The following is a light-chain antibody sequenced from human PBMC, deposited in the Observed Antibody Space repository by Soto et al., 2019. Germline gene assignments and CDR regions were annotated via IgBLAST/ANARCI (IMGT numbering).Light chain of an antibody. CDR1: SSDVGGYNY. CDR3: CSYTSSSTPVV. Sequence: QSALTQPASVSGSPGQSITISCTGTSSDVGGYNYVSWYQQHPGKAPKLMIYDVSNRPSGVSNRFSGSKSGNTASLPISGRQAEDEADYYCCSYTSSSTPVVFGGGTKLTVL. CDR2: DVS. J-gene: IGLJ2*01. V-gene: IGLV2-14*03.